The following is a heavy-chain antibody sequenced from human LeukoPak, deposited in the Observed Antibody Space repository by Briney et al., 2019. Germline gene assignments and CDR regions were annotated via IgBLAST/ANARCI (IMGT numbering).Heavy chain of an antibody. Sequence: GRSLRLSCPVAGCTFGDFPMGWFSQAQGKVMAWVGFIKSKPYGGTTEYAASVKGRFTISRDDSESIAYLQMNSLKTEDTAVYYCTSISGRWVFDYWGQGTLVTVSA. CDR1: GCTFGDFP. D-gene: IGHD6-19*01. CDR3: TSISGRWVFDY. J-gene: IGHJ4*02. CDR2: IKSKPYGGTT. V-gene: IGHV3-49*03.